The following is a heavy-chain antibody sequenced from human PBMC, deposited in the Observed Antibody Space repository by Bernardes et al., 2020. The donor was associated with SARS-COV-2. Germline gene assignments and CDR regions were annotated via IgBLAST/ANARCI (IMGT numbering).Heavy chain of an antibody. Sequence: SMRLSGAASGFTFDDYAMHWVRQAPVKGLECVSGISWNSGSIGYADSVKGRFTISRDNATNSLYLQMNSLRAEDTALYYRAKGAPDLEWLFSWFDPWGQGTLVTVSS. CDR1: GFTFDDYA. J-gene: IGHJ5*02. CDR3: AKGAPDLEWLFSWFDP. V-gene: IGHV3-9*01. CDR2: ISWNSGSI. D-gene: IGHD3-3*01.